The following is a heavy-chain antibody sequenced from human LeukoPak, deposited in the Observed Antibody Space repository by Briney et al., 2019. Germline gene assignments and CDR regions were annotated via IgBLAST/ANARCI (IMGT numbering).Heavy chain of an antibody. J-gene: IGHJ5*02. CDR1: GGSISSGAYY. V-gene: IGHV4-61*08. CDR3: ARAWVVPALMRSGDWFDP. Sequence: SETLSLTCTVSGGSISSGAYYWSWIRQHPGKGLEWIGYIYYSGSTNYNPSLKRRVTISLDTSKNKLSLKLSSVTAADTAVYYCARAWVVPALMRSGDWFDPWGQGTLVTVSS. D-gene: IGHD3-3*01. CDR2: IYYSGST.